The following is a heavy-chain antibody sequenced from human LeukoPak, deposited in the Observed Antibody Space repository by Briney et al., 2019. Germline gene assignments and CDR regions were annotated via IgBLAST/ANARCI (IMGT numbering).Heavy chain of an antibody. J-gene: IGHJ2*01. CDR3: ARDWHYRDSSGYHWYFDL. Sequence: SETLSLTCIVSGGSVSSGSYYWSWIRQPPGKGLEWIGYIYYSGSTNYNPSLKSRVTISVDTSKNQFSLKLSSVTAADTAVYYCARDWHYRDSSGYHWYFDLWGRGTLVTVSS. CDR2: IYYSGST. CDR1: GGSVSSGSYY. V-gene: IGHV4-61*01. D-gene: IGHD3-22*01.